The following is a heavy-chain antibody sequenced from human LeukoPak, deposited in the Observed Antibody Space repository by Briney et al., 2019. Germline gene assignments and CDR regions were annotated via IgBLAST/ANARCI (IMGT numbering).Heavy chain of an antibody. CDR1: GFTFSRSA. V-gene: IGHV3-30*04. Sequence: GGSLRLSCAASGFTFSRSAMHWVRQAPGKGLDWVAVISYDERNKYYADPVKGRFTISRDNSNNTLYLQMNSLRADDTAVYYCARVVSLNYCFNGDDFDYWGQGTLVTVSS. D-gene: IGHD3-10*01. J-gene: IGHJ4*02. CDR2: ISYDERNK. CDR3: ARVVSLNYCFNGDDFDY.